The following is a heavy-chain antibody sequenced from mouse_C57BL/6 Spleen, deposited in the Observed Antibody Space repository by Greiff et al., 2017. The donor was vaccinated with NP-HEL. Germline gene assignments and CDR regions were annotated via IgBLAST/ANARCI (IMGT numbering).Heavy chain of an antibody. CDR1: GYSITSGYY. J-gene: IGHJ4*01. V-gene: IGHV3-6*01. CDR3: ASIYYAMDY. CDR2: ISYDGSN. Sequence: DVKLQESGPGLVKPSQSLSLTCSVTGYSITSGYYWNWIRQFPGNKLEWMGYISYDGSNNYNPSLKNRISITRDTSKNQFFLKLNSVTTEDTATYYCASIYYAMDYWGQGTSVTVSS.